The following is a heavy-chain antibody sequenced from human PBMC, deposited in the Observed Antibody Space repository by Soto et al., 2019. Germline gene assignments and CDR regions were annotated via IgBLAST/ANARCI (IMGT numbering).Heavy chain of an antibody. CDR2: INSDGSST. Sequence: GGSLRLSCAASGFTFSSYWMHWVRQAPGKGLVWVSRINSDGSSTSYADSVKGRFTISRDNAKNTLYLQMNSLRAEDTAVYYCAMVPESYCTNGVCYPYYYYGMDVWGQGTTVTVSS. CDR1: GFTFSSYW. J-gene: IGHJ6*02. CDR3: AMVPESYCTNGVCYPYYYYGMDV. D-gene: IGHD2-8*01. V-gene: IGHV3-74*01.